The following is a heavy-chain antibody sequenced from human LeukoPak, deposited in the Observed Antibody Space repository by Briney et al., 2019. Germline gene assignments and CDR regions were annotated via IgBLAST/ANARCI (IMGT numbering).Heavy chain of an antibody. D-gene: IGHD5-18*01. Sequence: ASVKVSCKASGVILSSYAITWVRQAPGQGLEWMGGIIPMFGTPNYAQKFQGRVTITADGSTNTAYMELSSLTYEDTAMYYCARDGDTAMVSFYDIWGQGTKVTVSS. CDR1: GVILSSYA. CDR3: ARDGDTAMVSFYDI. V-gene: IGHV1-69*13. J-gene: IGHJ3*02. CDR2: IIPMFGTP.